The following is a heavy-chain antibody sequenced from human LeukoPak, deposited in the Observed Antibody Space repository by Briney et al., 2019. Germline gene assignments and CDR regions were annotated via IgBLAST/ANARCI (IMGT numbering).Heavy chain of an antibody. V-gene: IGHV1-18*01. Sequence: ASVKVSCKASGYTFTSYGISWVRQAPGQGLEWMGWISAYNANTNYAQQLQGRVTMTTDTSTSTAYMELRSLRSDDTAVYYCARDWRRFGELLFSSDYWGQGTLVTVSS. J-gene: IGHJ4*02. CDR2: ISAYNANT. CDR1: GYTFTSYG. CDR3: ARDWRRFGELLFSSDY. D-gene: IGHD3-10*01.